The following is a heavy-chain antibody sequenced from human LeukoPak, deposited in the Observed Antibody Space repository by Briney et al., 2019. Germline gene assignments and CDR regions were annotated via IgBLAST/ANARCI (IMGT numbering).Heavy chain of an antibody. CDR3: ARVVPAAPAYWFDP. J-gene: IGHJ5*02. Sequence: SETLSLTCTVSGGSISSGSYYWSWIRQPAGKGLEWIGRIYTSGSTNYNPSLKSRVTISVDTSKNQFSLKLSSVTAADTAVYYCARVVPAAPAYWFDPWGQGTLVTVSS. CDR2: IYTSGST. CDR1: GGSISSGSYY. V-gene: IGHV4-61*02. D-gene: IGHD2-2*01.